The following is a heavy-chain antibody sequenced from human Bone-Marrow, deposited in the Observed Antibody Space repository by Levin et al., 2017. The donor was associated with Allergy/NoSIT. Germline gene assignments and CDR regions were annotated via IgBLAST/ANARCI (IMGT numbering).Heavy chain of an antibody. Sequence: GESLKISCAASGFTFNHYAMHWVRQAPGKGLEWVAVISYDGSNEYYADSVKGRFTISRDNSKNTLYLQMNSLRAEDMAVYYCARETNLFSSGWFAAYWGQGTLVTVSS. CDR3: ARETNLFSSGWFAAY. CDR2: ISYDGSNE. CDR1: GFTFNHYA. J-gene: IGHJ4*02. D-gene: IGHD6-19*01. V-gene: IGHV3-30-3*01.